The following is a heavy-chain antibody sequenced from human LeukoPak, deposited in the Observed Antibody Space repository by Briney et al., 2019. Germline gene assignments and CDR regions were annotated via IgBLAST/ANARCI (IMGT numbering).Heavy chain of an antibody. CDR3: ARGSNDFWSGSDY. CDR2: IYYSGST. Sequence: PSETLSLTCTVSGGSFSSGSNYWSWIRQPPGKGLEWIGYIYYSGSTNYNPSLKSRVTISVDTSKNQFSLKLSSVTAADTAVYYCARGSNDFWSGSDYWGQGTLVTVSS. D-gene: IGHD3-3*01. CDR1: GGSFSSGSNY. J-gene: IGHJ4*02. V-gene: IGHV4-61*01.